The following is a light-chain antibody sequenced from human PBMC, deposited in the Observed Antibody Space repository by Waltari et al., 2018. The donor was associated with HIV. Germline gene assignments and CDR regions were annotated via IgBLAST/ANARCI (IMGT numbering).Light chain of an antibody. CDR1: QDITTY. CDR3: QQSYTYPLT. Sequence: DIQLTQSPSFLSASIGDRVTITCRASQDITTYLAWYQRHPGRAPRLLVYAGSTLETGVPSRFSGYGAGTEFTLTISGLQPEDFATYYCQQSYTYPLTFGPGTKVDIK. CDR2: AGS. V-gene: IGKV1-9*01. J-gene: IGKJ3*01.